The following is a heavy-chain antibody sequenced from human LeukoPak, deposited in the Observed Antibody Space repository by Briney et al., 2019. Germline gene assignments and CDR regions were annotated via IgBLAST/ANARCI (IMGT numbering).Heavy chain of an antibody. Sequence: PGGSLRLSCAASGFTFSSYAMSWIRQAPGKGLELVSAISGSGGSTYYADSVKGRFTISRDNSKNTLYLQMNSLRAEDRAVYYCAKDSEPYCSGGSCPFDYWGQGTLVTVSS. CDR1: GFTFSSYA. CDR3: AKDSEPYCSGGSCPFDY. J-gene: IGHJ4*02. V-gene: IGHV3-23*01. D-gene: IGHD2-15*01. CDR2: ISGSGGST.